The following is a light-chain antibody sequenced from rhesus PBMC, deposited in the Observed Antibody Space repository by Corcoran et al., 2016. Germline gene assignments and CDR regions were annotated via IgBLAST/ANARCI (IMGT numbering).Light chain of an antibody. V-gene: IGKV1S12*01. Sequence: DIQMIQSPSALSASVGDRVTISCRASQNIYSNLAWYQQKPGKAPKLLIYAASSLQTGIPSRFSGSGFGTVFALTINSLQPEDSAAYYCQHYYDNPYSFGQGTKVEIK. CDR3: QHYYDNPYS. CDR1: QNIYSN. J-gene: IGKJ2*01. CDR2: AAS.